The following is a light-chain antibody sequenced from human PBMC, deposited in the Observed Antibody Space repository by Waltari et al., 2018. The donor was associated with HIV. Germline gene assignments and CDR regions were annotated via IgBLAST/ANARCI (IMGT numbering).Light chain of an antibody. CDR3: QARHNWPPLFT. J-gene: IGKJ3*01. Sequence: EIVLTQSPGTLSLSPGEGATLSCRASQSVTTYLAWYQQNPGQPPRLLIFDASNRATGIPARFSGSGSGTDFTLTISSLEPEDFAIYYCQARHNWPPLFTFGPGTKVDMK. CDR1: QSVTTY. V-gene: IGKV3-11*01. CDR2: DAS.